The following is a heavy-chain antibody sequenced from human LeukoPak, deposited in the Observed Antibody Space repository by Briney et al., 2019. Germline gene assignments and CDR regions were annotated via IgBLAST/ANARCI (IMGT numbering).Heavy chain of an antibody. CDR3: ARLANSGWYVYYYYYGMDV. CDR1: GYRFASYW. V-gene: IGHV5-10-1*01. Sequence: PGESLRISCKGSGYRFASYWISWVRQMPGKGLEWMGRIDPSDSYTNYSPSFQGHVTISADKSISTAYLQWSSLKASDTAMYYCARLANSGWYVYYYYYGMDVRGQGTTVTVSS. J-gene: IGHJ6*02. D-gene: IGHD6-19*01. CDR2: IDPSDSYT.